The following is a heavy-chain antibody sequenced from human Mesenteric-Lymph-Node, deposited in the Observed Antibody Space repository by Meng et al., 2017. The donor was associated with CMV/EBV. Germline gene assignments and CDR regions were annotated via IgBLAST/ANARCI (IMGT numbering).Heavy chain of an antibody. V-gene: IGHV3-9*01. Sequence: GGSLRLSCAASGFIFDDYAMHWVRQAPGKGLEWVSGLSWNGGRIDYADSVKGRFTISRDNAKKSLYLQMNRLRPEDTALYYCAKDMESDIVVQTSAHYGMDVWGQGTTVTVSS. CDR2: LSWNGGRI. D-gene: IGHD2-15*01. CDR3: AKDMESDIVVQTSAHYGMDV. J-gene: IGHJ6*02. CDR1: GFIFDDYA.